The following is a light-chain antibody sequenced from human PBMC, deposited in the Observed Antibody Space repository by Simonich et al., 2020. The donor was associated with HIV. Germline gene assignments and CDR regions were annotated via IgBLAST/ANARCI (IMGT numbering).Light chain of an antibody. CDR1: SSDVGGYNY. CDR2: DVT. V-gene: IGLV2-14*03. Sequence: QSALTQPASVSGSPGQSITISCTGTSSDVGGYNYVSWYQQHPGKAPKLMFYDVTKRPSGVSNRFSGSKSGNTASLTISGLQAEDEADYYCCSYAGSSTWVFGGGTKLTVL. J-gene: IGLJ3*02. CDR3: CSYAGSSTWV.